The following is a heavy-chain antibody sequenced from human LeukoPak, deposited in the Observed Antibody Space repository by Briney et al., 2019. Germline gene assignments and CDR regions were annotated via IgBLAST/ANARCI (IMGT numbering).Heavy chain of an antibody. V-gene: IGHV4-59*02. D-gene: IGHD1-26*01. CDR1: GDTVSSSY. J-gene: IGHJ4*02. Sequence: SSETLSLTCTVSGDTVSSSYWSWFRQPPGKGLEWIGYISYTGSLKYNPSLKGRLTISVDTSKNQFSLKLHSVTAADTAVYYCARSVGAPDYWGQGVLVTVSS. CDR2: ISYTGSL. CDR3: ARSVGAPDY.